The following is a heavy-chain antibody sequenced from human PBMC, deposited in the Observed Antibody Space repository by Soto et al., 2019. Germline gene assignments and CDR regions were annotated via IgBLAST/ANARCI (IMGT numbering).Heavy chain of an antibody. J-gene: IGHJ3*02. D-gene: IGHD6-13*01. CDR2: IIPILGIA. CDR3: ARDWYSSSWYRGVAFDI. CDR1: GGTFSSYT. V-gene: IGHV1-69*04. Sequence: SVKVSCKASGGTFSSYTISWVRQAPGQGLEWMGRIIPILGIANYAQKFQGRVTITADKSTSTAYMELSSLRSEDTAVYYCARDWYSSSWYRGVAFDIWGQGTMVTVSS.